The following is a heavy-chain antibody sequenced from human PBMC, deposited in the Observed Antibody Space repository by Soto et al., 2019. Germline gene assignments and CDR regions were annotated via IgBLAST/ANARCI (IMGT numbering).Heavy chain of an antibody. V-gene: IGHV3-13*04. CDR2: IGTAGDT. Sequence: PGGSLRLSCAASGFTFSSYDMHWVRQATGKGLEWVSAIGTAGDTYYPGSVKGRFTISRENAKNSLYLQMNSLRAGDTAVYYCARGSYQALSTYYYYGMDVWGQGTTVTVSS. J-gene: IGHJ6*02. CDR3: ARGSYQALSTYYYYGMDV. D-gene: IGHD3-16*02. CDR1: GFTFSSYD.